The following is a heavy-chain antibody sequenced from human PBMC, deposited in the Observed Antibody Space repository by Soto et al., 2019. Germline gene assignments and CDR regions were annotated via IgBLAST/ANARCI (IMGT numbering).Heavy chain of an antibody. CDR1: GYIFTSYA. J-gene: IGHJ4*02. V-gene: IGHV1-18*01. CDR2: ISGYNGNT. D-gene: IGHD2-8*01. CDR3: ARVMSMLHLTDFDY. Sequence: GASVKVSCKASGYIFTSYAISWVRQAPGQGLEWMGWISGYNGNTNYAQKLQDRVTMTTDTSTSTAYMELRSLRSDDTAMYYCARVMSMLHLTDFDYWGQGTLVTVSS.